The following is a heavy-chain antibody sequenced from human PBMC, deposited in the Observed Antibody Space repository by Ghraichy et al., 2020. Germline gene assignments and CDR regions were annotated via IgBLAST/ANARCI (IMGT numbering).Heavy chain of an antibody. J-gene: IGHJ2*01. CDR2: ISIDNGRT. CDR3: ARGSYWYFDL. Sequence: ASVKVSCKACGYHFTTHGRSCISHALGHGIKRMGWISIDNGRTNYTKNFQGRITMTTDTSTNTVYMELTNLRSDDTAVYSCARGSYWYFDLWGRGTLVTVSS. CDR1: GYHFTTHG. V-gene: IGHV1-18*01.